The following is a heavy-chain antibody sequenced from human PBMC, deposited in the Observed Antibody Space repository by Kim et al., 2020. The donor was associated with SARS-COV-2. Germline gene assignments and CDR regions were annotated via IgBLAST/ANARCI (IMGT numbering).Heavy chain of an antibody. V-gene: IGHV3-23*01. J-gene: IGHJ4*02. Sequence: DDNSYYAESVRARFTVARDSATNTLYLQMKDLRGDDTAVYYCVKGAWLDYWGPGTLVTVSS. CDR3: VKGAWLDY. D-gene: IGHD5-12*01. CDR2: DDNS.